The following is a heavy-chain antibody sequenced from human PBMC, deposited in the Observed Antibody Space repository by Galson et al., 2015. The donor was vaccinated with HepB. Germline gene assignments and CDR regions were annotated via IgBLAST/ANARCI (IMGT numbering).Heavy chain of an antibody. V-gene: IGHV1-69*04. CDR3: ARGAWGVIMEYYFDY. CDR2: IIPILGIA. CDR1: GGTFSSYA. Sequence: SVTVSCKASGGTFSSYAISWVRQAPGQGLVWVGRIIPILGIANYAQKFQGRVTITADKSTSTAYMELSSLRSEDTAVYYCARGAWGVIMEYYFDYWGQGTLVTVSS. D-gene: IGHD3-10*01. J-gene: IGHJ4*02.